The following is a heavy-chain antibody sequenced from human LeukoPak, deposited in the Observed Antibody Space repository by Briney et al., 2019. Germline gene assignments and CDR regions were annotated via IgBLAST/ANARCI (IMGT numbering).Heavy chain of an antibody. CDR3: AIHWGSGWYSDL. CDR2: INPNSGGT. V-gene: IGHV1-2*02. Sequence: ASVKVSCKASGYSFTDHYTHWVRQAPGQGLDWMGWINPNSGGTNYAQKFQGRVTMTRDTSISTAYMELSRLTSDDTAIYYCAIHWGSGWYSDLWGRGTLVTVSS. CDR1: GYSFTDHY. J-gene: IGHJ2*01. D-gene: IGHD7-27*01.